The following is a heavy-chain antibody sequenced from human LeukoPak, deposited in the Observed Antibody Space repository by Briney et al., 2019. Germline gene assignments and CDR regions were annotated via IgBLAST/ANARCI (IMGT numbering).Heavy chain of an antibody. V-gene: IGHV3-72*01. CDR1: GFTFSDHY. CDR3: CDLGATGDY. CDR2: IKNKANSYFT. J-gene: IGHJ4*02. Sequence: GGSLRLSCAASGFTFSDHYMDWARQAPGKGPEWVARIKNKANSYFTEYGASVKGKFTISRDDSKNSLYLQINGLQTDDTAIYYCCDLGATGDYWGQGTLVTVSS. D-gene: IGHD1-26*01.